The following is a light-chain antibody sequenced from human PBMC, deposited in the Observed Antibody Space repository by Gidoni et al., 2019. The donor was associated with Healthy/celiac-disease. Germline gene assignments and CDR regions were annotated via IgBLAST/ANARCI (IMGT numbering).Light chain of an antibody. CDR1: KSVLYSSNNKNY. V-gene: IGKV4-1*01. Sequence: DIVMTQSPDSLAVSLGERATINCKSSKSVLYSSNNKNYLAWYQQKQGQPPKLLIYGASTRESGVPDRFSGSESGTDFTLTISSLQAEDVAVYYCQQYYSTPVWTFGQGTKVEIK. J-gene: IGKJ1*01. CDR3: QQYYSTPVWT. CDR2: GAS.